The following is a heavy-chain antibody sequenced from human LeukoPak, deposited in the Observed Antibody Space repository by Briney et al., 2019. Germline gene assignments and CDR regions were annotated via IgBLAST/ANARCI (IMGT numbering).Heavy chain of an antibody. D-gene: IGHD3-22*01. V-gene: IGHV3-30-3*01. Sequence: PGGSLRLSCAASGFTFGSYAMHWVRQAPGKGLEWVAVISYDGSNKYYADSVKGRFTISRDNSKNTLYLQMNSLRAEDTAVYYCARDLFESYYYDSSAPLQGYWGQGTLVTVSS. CDR2: ISYDGSNK. J-gene: IGHJ4*02. CDR3: ARDLFESYYYDSSAPLQGY. CDR1: GFTFGSYA.